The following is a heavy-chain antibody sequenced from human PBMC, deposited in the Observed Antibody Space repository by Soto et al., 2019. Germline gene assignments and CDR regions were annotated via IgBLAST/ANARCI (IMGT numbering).Heavy chain of an antibody. CDR2: IKQDGSEK. Sequence: EVQLVESGGGLVQPGGSLRLSCAASGFTFSSYWMSWVRQAPGKGLEWVANIKQDGSEKYYVDSVKGRFTISRDNAKNPLYLQMHSLRAEDPAVYYCARDPNIVLVPAALRSYYYYYGMDVWVQGTTVTVSS. V-gene: IGHV3-7*01. CDR3: ARDPNIVLVPAALRSYYYYYGMDV. D-gene: IGHD2-2*01. CDR1: GFTFSSYW. J-gene: IGHJ6*02.